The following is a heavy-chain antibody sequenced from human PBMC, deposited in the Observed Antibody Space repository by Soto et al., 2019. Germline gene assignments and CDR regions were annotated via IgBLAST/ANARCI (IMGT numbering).Heavy chain of an antibody. Sequence: QVQLVQSGAEVKKPGASVKVSCKASGYTFTSYDINWVRQATGQGLEWMGWMNPNSGNTGYAQKFQGRVTMTRNTSRSTAYMELTSLRSEDTAVYYCARSLQGTMVRGVPDYWGQGTLVTVSS. J-gene: IGHJ4*02. CDR1: GYTFTSYD. CDR3: ARSLQGTMVRGVPDY. D-gene: IGHD3-10*01. V-gene: IGHV1-8*01. CDR2: MNPNSGNT.